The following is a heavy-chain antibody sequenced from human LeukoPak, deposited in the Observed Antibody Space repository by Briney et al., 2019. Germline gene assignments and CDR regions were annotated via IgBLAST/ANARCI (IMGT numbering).Heavy chain of an antibody. CDR1: GFTLSSYA. CDR2: ISGSGGST. CDR3: ALDVVPTYYYDSSGYP. V-gene: IGHV3-23*01. Sequence: PGGSLRLSCAASGFTLSSYAMSWVRQAPGKGLEWVSAISGSGGSTYYADSVKGRFTISRDNSKNTLYLQMNSLRAEDTAVYYCALDVVPTYYYDSSGYPWGQGTLVTVSS. J-gene: IGHJ5*02. D-gene: IGHD3-22*01.